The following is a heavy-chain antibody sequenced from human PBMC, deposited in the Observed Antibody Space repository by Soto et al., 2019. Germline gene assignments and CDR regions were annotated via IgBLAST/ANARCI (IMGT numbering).Heavy chain of an antibody. CDR2: VFHSGST. J-gene: IGHJ4*02. D-gene: IGHD3-3*01. CDR3: ARGCLDYDLWSGYATFDY. V-gene: IGHV4-4*02. Sequence: VQLQESGPGLVKPSGTLSLTCGVSGGSISSPNWWTWVRQPPGKGLEWIGEVFHSGSTHYNPSLKSRVTISIDTSKNQFSLKLSSVTAADTAVYYCARGCLDYDLWSGYATFDYWGQGTLVTVSS. CDR1: GGSISSPNW.